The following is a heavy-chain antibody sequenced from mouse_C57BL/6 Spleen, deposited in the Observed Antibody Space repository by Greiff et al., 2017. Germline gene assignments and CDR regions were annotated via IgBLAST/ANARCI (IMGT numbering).Heavy chain of an antibody. CDR2: IDPSDSYT. CDR1: GYTFTSYW. CDR3: ASKLAHFDY. V-gene: IGHV1-69*01. J-gene: IGHJ2*01. Sequence: QVQLQQPGAELVMPGASVKLSCKASGYTFTSYWMHWVKQRPGQGLEWIGEIDPSDSYTNYNQKFKGQSTLTVDKSSSTAYRQLSSLTSEDSAVYDCASKLAHFDYWGQGTTLTVSS. D-gene: IGHD4-1*01.